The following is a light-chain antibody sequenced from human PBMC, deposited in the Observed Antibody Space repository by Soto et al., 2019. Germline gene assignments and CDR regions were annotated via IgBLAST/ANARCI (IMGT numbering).Light chain of an antibody. V-gene: IGKV1-39*01. CDR3: QQAHGT. Sequence: DIQMTQSPSSLSASVGDRVTITCRASPSISYFLSWYQQKPGQAPKLLIYAASSLQSGVPSRFSCSGSGTDFTLTISSLQPEDFATYYCQQAHGTFGQGTRLDIK. CDR2: AAS. CDR1: PSISYF. J-gene: IGKJ5*01.